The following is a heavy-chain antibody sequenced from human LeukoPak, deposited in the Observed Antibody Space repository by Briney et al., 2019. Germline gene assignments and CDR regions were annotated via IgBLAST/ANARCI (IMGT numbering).Heavy chain of an antibody. V-gene: IGHV4-61*10. J-gene: IGHJ5*02. CDR3: ARGPPVRWLVDIGDWFDP. D-gene: IGHD6-19*01. CDR1: GGSISSGSYY. Sequence: SETLSLTCTVSGGSISSGSYYWSWIRQPAGKGLEWIGYIYYSGSTNYNPSLKSRVTISVDTSKNQFSLKLSSVTAADTAVYYCARGPPVRWLVDIGDWFDPWGQGTLVTVSS. CDR2: IYYSGST.